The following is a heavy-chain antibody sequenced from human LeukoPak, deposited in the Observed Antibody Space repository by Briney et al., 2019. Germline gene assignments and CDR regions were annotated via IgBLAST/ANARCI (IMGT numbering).Heavy chain of an antibody. CDR3: TRRAAAGALDY. V-gene: IGHV3-72*01. D-gene: IGHD6-13*01. J-gene: IGHJ4*02. CDR1: GFTFSDYY. CDR2: IRNKANSYTS. Sequence: GGSLRLSCAASGFTFSDYYMDWVRRAPGKGLEWVGRIRNKANSYTSEYAASVKGKFTISRDDSKNSLYLQMNSLKTEDTAVYYCTRRAAAGALDYWGQGTLVTVSS.